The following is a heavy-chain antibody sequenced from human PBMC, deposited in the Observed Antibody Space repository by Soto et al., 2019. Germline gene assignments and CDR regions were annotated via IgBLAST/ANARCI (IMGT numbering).Heavy chain of an antibody. CDR3: ARGRDGSNYYFDY. J-gene: IGHJ4*02. Sequence: QVQLVQSGPEVKKPGSSVKVSGKASGDTFSDSVTSWVRQAPGQGLEWMGGIVPIFGKANLAEKFQDRVTITADESTSTAYMELSSLRSEDSAVYYCARGRDGSNYYFDYWGQGTLVTVSS. D-gene: IGHD3-10*01. V-gene: IGHV1-69*01. CDR1: GDTFSDSV. CDR2: IVPIFGKA.